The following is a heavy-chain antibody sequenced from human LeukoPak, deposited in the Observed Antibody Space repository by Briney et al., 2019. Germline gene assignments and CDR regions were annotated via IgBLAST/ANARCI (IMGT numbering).Heavy chain of an antibody. Sequence: PSQTLSLTCTVSGGSISSGSYYWSWIRQPAGKGLEWIGRIYTSGSTNYNPSLKSRVTISVDTSKNQFSLKLSSVTVADTAVYYCARKVQSGWYEFDYWGQGTLVTVSS. CDR2: IYTSGST. CDR3: ARKVQSGWYEFDY. V-gene: IGHV4-61*02. J-gene: IGHJ4*02. CDR1: GGSISSGSYY. D-gene: IGHD6-19*01.